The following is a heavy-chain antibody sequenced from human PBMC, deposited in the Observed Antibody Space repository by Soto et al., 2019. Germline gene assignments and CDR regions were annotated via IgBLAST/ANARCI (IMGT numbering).Heavy chain of an antibody. CDR3: ARHPGIAAAPYYYYGMDV. V-gene: IGHV3-30-3*01. D-gene: IGHD6-13*01. J-gene: IGHJ6*02. CDR2: ISYDGSNK. Sequence: GGSLRLSCAASGFTFSSYAMHWVRQAPGKGLEWVAVISYDGSNKYYADSVKGRFTISRDNSKNTLYLQMNSLRAEDTAVYYCARHPGIAAAPYYYYGMDVWGQGTTVTVSS. CDR1: GFTFSSYA.